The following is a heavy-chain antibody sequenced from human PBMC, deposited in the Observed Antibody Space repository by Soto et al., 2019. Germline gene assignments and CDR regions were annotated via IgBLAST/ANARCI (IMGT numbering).Heavy chain of an antibody. Sequence: SETLSLTCTVSNGSISSAIYYWGWIRQPPGKGLEWIGSIYHSGSTYYNPSLQGRVTISVDTSKNQFSLKLSSVTAADTAVYFCAGRSSLASVQVYFGDISNYIWFDPWGQGTLVTVSS. V-gene: IGHV4-39*01. J-gene: IGHJ5*02. CDR2: IYHSGST. D-gene: IGHD3-10*01. CDR1: NGSISSAIYY. CDR3: AGRSSLASVQVYFGDISNYIWFDP.